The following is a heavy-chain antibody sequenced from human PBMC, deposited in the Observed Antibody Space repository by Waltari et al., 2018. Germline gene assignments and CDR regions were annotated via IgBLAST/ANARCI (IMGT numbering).Heavy chain of an antibody. V-gene: IGHV4-34*01. CDR2: INNRGNT. Sequence: QVQLQQWGPGLLKPSGTLSLPSAVYGGSFIGDYWSWFRQPPGKRLEWIGEINNRGNTSYNRSLKSRVTISVARSKNQFALKLSSVTAADTAVYYGARGPRFWSGYFFDYWGQGTLVTVSS. CDR3: ARGPRFWSGYFFDY. CDR1: GGSFIGDY. J-gene: IGHJ4*02. D-gene: IGHD3-3*01.